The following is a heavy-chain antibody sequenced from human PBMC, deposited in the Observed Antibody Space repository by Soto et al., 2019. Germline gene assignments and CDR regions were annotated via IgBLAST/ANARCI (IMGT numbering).Heavy chain of an antibody. V-gene: IGHV3-74*01. Sequence: GGSLRLSCAASGFTFSSYLMHWVRQAPGKGLVWVSRINSDGSSTSYADSVKGRFTISRGNVKNTLYLQMNSLRAEDTAVYYCAREWKQWLIGYGMDVWGQGTTVTVSS. D-gene: IGHD6-19*01. J-gene: IGHJ6*02. CDR3: AREWKQWLIGYGMDV. CDR2: INSDGSST. CDR1: GFTFSSYL.